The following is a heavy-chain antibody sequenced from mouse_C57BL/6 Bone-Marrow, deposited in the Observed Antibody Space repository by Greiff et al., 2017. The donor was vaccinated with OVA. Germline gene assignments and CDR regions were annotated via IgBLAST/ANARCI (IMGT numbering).Heavy chain of an antibody. J-gene: IGHJ4*01. CDR1: GFKITDDY. Sequence: EVQLQQSGAELVRPGASVKLSCTASGFKITDDYMHWVKQRPEQGLEWIGWIDPENGDTEYASQFQGKATITADTSSNTAYLQLSSLTSEDSAVYYCTPMITTGYYYSIDYWGQGTSVTVSS. CDR2: IDPENGDT. D-gene: IGHD2-4*01. CDR3: TPMITTGYYYSIDY. V-gene: IGHV14-4*01.